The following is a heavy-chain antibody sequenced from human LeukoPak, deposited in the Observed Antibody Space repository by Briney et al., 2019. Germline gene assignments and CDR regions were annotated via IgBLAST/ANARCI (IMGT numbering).Heavy chain of an antibody. CDR1: GGSISRSTYY. Sequence: SETLSLTCTVSGGSISRSTYYWGWIRQPPGQGLEWIGSIYYSGSTYYNPSLKSRVTISADTSMNQFSLKLSSVTAADTAVYYCASIAAAGNEWGQGTLVTVSS. CDR2: IYYSGST. J-gene: IGHJ4*02. V-gene: IGHV4-39*01. CDR3: ASIAAAGNE. D-gene: IGHD6-13*01.